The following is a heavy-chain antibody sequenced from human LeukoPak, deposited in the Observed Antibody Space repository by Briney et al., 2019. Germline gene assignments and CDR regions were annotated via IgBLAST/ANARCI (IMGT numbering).Heavy chain of an antibody. Sequence: GGSLRLSCAASGFTFSSYAMSWVRQAPGKGLEWVSAISGSGGSTYYADSVKGRFTISRDNSKNTLYLQMNSLRAEDTAVYHCAKEPLLVVPAAMRAFDIWGQGTMVTVSS. CDR2: ISGSGGST. J-gene: IGHJ3*02. V-gene: IGHV3-23*01. D-gene: IGHD2-2*01. CDR1: GFTFSSYA. CDR3: AKEPLLVVPAAMRAFDI.